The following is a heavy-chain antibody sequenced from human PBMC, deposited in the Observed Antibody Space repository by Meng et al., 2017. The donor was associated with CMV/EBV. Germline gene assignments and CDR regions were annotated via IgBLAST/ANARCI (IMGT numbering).Heavy chain of an antibody. V-gene: IGHV3-30-3*01. CDR1: GFTFSSYA. D-gene: IGHD6-13*01. Sequence: GESLKISCAASGFTFSSYAMHWVRQAPGKGLEWVAVISYDGSNKYYADSVKGRFTISRDNSKNTLYLQMNSLRAEDTAVYYCARGQQQVVDYWGQGTLVTVSS. CDR3: ARGQQQVVDY. J-gene: IGHJ4*02. CDR2: ISYDGSNK.